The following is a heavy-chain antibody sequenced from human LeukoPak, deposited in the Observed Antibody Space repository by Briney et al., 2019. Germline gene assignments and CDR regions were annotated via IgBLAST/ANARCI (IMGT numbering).Heavy chain of an antibody. Sequence: GGSLRLSCAGSGFTFNNAWMSWVRQAPGKGLEWVGRIKSKTDGGTTDYAAPVKDRFTISRDDSKSTLSLQMNSLQTEDTGVYYCTTGTWIQLWLADFWGQGTLVTVSS. J-gene: IGHJ4*02. CDR3: TTGTWIQLWLADF. V-gene: IGHV3-15*01. CDR1: GFTFNNAW. CDR2: IKSKTDGGTT. D-gene: IGHD5-18*01.